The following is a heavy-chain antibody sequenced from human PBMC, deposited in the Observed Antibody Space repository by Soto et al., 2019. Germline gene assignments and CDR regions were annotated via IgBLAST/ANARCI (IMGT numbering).Heavy chain of an antibody. J-gene: IGHJ4*02. CDR3: AKVGPTPYYYDSSGYCDY. D-gene: IGHD3-22*01. V-gene: IGHV3-7*03. CDR2: VDQDGSAK. CDR1: GFAFNRYY. Sequence: VQLVESGGGLVQPGGSLRLSCAASGFAFNRYYMSWVRQAPGKGLEWVATVDQDGSAKYYVDSVKGRFTISRDNAKNSLYLQMNSLRAEDTAVYYCAKVGPTPYYYDSSGYCDYWGQGTLVTVSS.